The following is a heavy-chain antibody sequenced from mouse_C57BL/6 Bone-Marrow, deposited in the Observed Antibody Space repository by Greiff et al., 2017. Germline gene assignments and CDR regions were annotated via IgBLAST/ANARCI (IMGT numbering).Heavy chain of an antibody. CDR2: IDPETGGT. CDR3: TRWDTTVVDSFDY. J-gene: IGHJ2*01. CDR1: GYTFTDYE. V-gene: IGHV1-15*01. D-gene: IGHD1-1*01. Sequence: VHLVESGAELVRPGASVTLSCKASGYTFTDYEMHWVKQTPVHGLEWIGAIDPETGGTAYNQKFKGKAILTADKSSSTAYMELRSLTSEDSAVYYCTRWDTTVVDSFDYWGQGTTLTVSS.